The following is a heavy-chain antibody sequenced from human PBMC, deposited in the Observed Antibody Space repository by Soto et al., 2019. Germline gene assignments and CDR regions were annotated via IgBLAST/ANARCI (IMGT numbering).Heavy chain of an antibody. CDR1: GFTFSTYT. D-gene: IGHD2-2*01. Sequence: PGRSLRLSCAASGFTFSTYTMSWVRQAPGKGLEWVSAISGSGGSPSYADSVQGRFTISRDNPKNTLYLQMNSLRVEDTAMYYCAKARCSTTKCYVPDYLGQGNLVTVS. CDR3: AKARCSTTKCYVPDY. CDR2: ISGSGGSP. V-gene: IGHV3-23*01. J-gene: IGHJ4*02.